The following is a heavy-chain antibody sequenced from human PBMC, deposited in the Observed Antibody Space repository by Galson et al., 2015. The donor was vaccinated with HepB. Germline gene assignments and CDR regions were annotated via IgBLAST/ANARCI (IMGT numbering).Heavy chain of an antibody. CDR1: GFTFNSFG. J-gene: IGHJ4*02. CDR3: AKAHGRYYDSNGFDY. V-gene: IGHV3-30*18. Sequence: SLRLSCAASGFTFNSFGMHCVRQAPGKALEWVAVIPYDGGNKFYADSVKGRFTISRDNSKNTLYLQMNSLRAEDTAVYYCAKAHGRYYDSNGFDYWGQGTLVTVSS. CDR2: IPYDGGNK. D-gene: IGHD3-22*01.